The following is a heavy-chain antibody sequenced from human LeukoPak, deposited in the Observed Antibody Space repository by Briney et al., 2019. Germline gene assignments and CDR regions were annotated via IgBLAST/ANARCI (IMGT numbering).Heavy chain of an antibody. Sequence: GGSLRLSCAASGFTFSSYAMSWVRQAPGKGLEWVSAISGSGGSTYYADSVKGRFTISRDNSKNTLYLQMNSLRAEDTAVYYCVRGAYSSSWLNFDYWGQGTLVTVSS. CDR3: VRGAYSSSWLNFDY. V-gene: IGHV3-23*01. J-gene: IGHJ4*02. CDR1: GFTFSSYA. D-gene: IGHD6-13*01. CDR2: ISGSGGST.